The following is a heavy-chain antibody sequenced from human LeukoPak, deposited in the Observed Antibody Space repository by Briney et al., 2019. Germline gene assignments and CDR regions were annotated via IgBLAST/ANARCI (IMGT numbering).Heavy chain of an antibody. J-gene: IGHJ2*01. CDR2: ISSGGST. CDR3: ARWESWYFDL. Sequence: GGSLRLSCAASGFTVSSNYMSWVRQAPGKGLEWVSVISSGGSTYSADSVKGRFTISRDSSKNTLSLQMNSLRAEDTAVYYCARWESWYFDLWGRGTLVTVSS. D-gene: IGHD1-26*01. V-gene: IGHV3-53*01. CDR1: GFTVSSNY.